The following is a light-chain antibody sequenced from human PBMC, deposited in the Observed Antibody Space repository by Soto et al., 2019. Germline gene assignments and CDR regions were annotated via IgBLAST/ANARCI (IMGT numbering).Light chain of an antibody. V-gene: IGKV3-15*01. CDR2: GAS. CDR3: QQYNNWPPIT. J-gene: IGKJ5*01. CDR1: QSGSSN. Sequence: EIVMTQSPATLSVSPGERATLSCRASQSGSSNLAWYQQKPGQAPMLLIYGASTRATGIPARFSGSGSGTGFTLAISSLQSEDFAVYYCQQYNNWPPITFGQGTQLEIK.